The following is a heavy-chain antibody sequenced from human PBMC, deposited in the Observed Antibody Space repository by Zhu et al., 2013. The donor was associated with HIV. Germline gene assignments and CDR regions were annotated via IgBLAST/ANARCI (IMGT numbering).Heavy chain of an antibody. Sequence: VQLVQSGAEVKKPGSSVKVSCRTSGGTFISYGITWVRQAPGQGLEWMGEINPVLGTSNYSPKFQGRLSINADESTTTIYMQLSGLTSDDTAVYFCARVYGANLSDPWGQGTLVTVSS. V-gene: IGHV1-69*01. J-gene: IGHJ5*02. D-gene: IGHD4-17*01. CDR2: INPVLGTS. CDR1: GGTFISYG. CDR3: ARVYGANLSDP.